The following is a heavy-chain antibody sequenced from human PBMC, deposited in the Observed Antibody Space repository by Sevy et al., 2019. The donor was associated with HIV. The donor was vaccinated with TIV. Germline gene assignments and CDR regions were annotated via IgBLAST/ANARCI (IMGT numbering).Heavy chain of an antibody. CDR1: GFTFNNFA. J-gene: IGHJ4*02. V-gene: IGHV3-23*01. CDR3: AKEGKKSTDKFDS. Sequence: GGALRLSCAASGFTFNNFAMSWVRQAPGKGLEWVSAISRKSLGTYYADPVKGRFSICRDDSTNMLDLQMSSLRGDDTAVYYCAKEGKKSTDKFDSWGQGTLVTVSS. CDR2: ISRKSLGT. D-gene: IGHD3-10*01.